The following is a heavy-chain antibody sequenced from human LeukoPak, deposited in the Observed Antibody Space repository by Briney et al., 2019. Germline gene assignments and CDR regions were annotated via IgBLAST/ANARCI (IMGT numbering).Heavy chain of an antibody. CDR3: ARGGRPYYYDSSGYYY. CDR1: GYTFTGYY. J-gene: IGHJ4*02. CDR2: INPNSGGT. Sequence: ASVKVFCKASGYTFTGYYMHWVRQAPGQGLEWMGWINPNSGGTNYAQKFQGRVTMTRDTSISTAYMELSRLRSDDTAVYYCARGGRPYYYDSSGYYYWGQGTLVTVSS. D-gene: IGHD3-22*01. V-gene: IGHV1-2*02.